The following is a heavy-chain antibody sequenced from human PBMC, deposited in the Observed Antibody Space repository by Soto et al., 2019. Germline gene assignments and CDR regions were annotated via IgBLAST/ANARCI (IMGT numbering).Heavy chain of an antibody. CDR2: IYRTGST. CDR1: GGSFTSNNW. D-gene: IGHD1-7*01. Sequence: SSETLSLTCAVSGGSFTSNNWWTWVRQPPGQGLEWIGEIYRTGSTNYNPSLKSRVTISLDKSENQFSLKVTSLTAADTAVYYCASRDPGTSVDYWGQGTLVTVSS. V-gene: IGHV4-4*02. J-gene: IGHJ4*02. CDR3: ASRDPGTSVDY.